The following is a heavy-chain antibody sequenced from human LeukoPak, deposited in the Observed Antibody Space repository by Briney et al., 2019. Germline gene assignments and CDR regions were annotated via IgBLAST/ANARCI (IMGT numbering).Heavy chain of an antibody. D-gene: IGHD6-13*01. Sequence: PPETLSLTCTVSGGSISSSSYYWGWIRQPPGKGLEWIGSIYYSGSTYYNPSLKSRVTISVDTSKNQFSLKLSSVIAADTAVYYCARQGGYSSSWYLPPNWFDPWGQGTLVTVSS. CDR1: GGSISSSSYY. CDR3: ARQGGYSSSWYLPPNWFDP. CDR2: IYYSGST. J-gene: IGHJ5*02. V-gene: IGHV4-39*01.